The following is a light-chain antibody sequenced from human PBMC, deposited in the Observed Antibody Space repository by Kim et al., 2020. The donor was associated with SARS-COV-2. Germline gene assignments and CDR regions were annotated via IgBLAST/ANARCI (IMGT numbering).Light chain of an antibody. J-gene: IGLJ3*02. CDR1: KSDMGSIT. Sequence: GRGVTISCSGSKSDMGSITVNWYKQVPGMAPKLLIYAIDQRPSGVPDRFSGSKSGTSASLDISGLQAEDAADYYCASWDDSRNAWVFGGGTQLTVL. CDR2: AID. V-gene: IGLV1-44*01. CDR3: ASWDDSRNAWV.